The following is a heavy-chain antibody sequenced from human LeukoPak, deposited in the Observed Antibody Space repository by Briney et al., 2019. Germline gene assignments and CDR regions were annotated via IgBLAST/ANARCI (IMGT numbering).Heavy chain of an antibody. D-gene: IGHD1-1*01. Sequence: LPGRSLKLSCTTSGFTFGDYAMNWFRQAPGKGLEWVTFIRVKDYGATAEYAASLKGRFTISRDDSKSIAYLQTNSLKIEDTAVYYCARSVPGATWFDPWGQGTQVTVSA. CDR3: ARSVPGATWFDP. J-gene: IGHJ5*02. V-gene: IGHV3-49*03. CDR2: IRVKDYGATA. CDR1: GFTFGDYA.